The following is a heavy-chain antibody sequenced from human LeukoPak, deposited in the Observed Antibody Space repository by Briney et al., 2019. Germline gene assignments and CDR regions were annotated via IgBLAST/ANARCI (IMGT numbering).Heavy chain of an antibody. J-gene: IGHJ6*04. CDR1: GFTFSDYY. D-gene: IGHD3-9*01. Sequence: GGSLRLSCAASGFTFSDYYMSWIRQAPGKGLEWVSYISSSSSYINYADSVKGRFTISRDNAKNSLYLQMNSLRAEDTAVYYCARDGDSYYDILTGYSQLTYGMGVWGKGTTVTVSS. CDR2: ISSSSSYI. CDR3: ARDGDSYYDILTGYSQLTYGMGV. V-gene: IGHV3-11*06.